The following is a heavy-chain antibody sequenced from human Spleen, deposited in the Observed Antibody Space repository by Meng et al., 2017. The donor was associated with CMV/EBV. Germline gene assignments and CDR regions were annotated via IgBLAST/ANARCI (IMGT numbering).Heavy chain of an antibody. J-gene: IGHJ6*02. V-gene: IGHV1-18*01. CDR3: VRGGTLTERTYYYYGMDV. CDR1: GYTFTSYG. D-gene: IGHD1-1*01. Sequence: ASVKVSCKASGYTFTSYGISWVRQAPGQGLEWMGWISAYNGNTNYAQNLRGRVTMTTDTSTSTAYMELRSLRSDDTAVYYCVRGGTLTERTYYYYGMDVWGQGTTVTVSS. CDR2: ISAYNGNT.